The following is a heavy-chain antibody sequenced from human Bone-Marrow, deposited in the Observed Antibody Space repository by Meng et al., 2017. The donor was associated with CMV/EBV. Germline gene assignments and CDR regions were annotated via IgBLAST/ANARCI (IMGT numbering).Heavy chain of an antibody. Sequence: KVFCKASGYTFTCYYLHWVRQAPGQGLEWMGWINPNSGGTNYAQKFQGRVTMTRDTSISTAYMELSRLRSDDTAVYYCAIFGVVICYWGQGTLVTVSS. V-gene: IGHV1-2*02. CDR1: GYTFTCYY. CDR3: AIFGVVICY. J-gene: IGHJ4*02. CDR2: INPNSGGT. D-gene: IGHD3-3*01.